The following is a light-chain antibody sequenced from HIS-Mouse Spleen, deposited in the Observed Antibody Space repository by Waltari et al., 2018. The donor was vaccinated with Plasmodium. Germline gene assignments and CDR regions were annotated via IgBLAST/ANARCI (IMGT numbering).Light chain of an antibody. CDR3: YSTDSSGNHRV. J-gene: IGLJ3*02. CDR1: ALPKKY. V-gene: IGLV3-10*01. CDR2: EDS. Sequence: SSELTQPPSVSVSPAQTARITCSGDALPKKYAYWYQQKSGQAPVLVIYEDSKRPSGITERFSGSSSGTMATLTISGAQVEDEADYYCYSTDSSGNHRVFGGGTKLTVL.